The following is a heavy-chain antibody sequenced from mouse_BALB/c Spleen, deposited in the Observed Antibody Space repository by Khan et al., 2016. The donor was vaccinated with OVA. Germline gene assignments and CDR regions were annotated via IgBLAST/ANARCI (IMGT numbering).Heavy chain of an antibody. D-gene: IGHD1-1*01. CDR2: ISYDGTN. J-gene: IGHJ1*01. CDR1: AYSITSGYR. Sequence: EVQLQESGPGLVTPSQSLSLTCSVTAYSITSGYRWNWIRQFPGNKLEWMGYISYDGTNNYNPSLKNRISINRDTSKHQFFLKLKAVTPEDADTYYCARGGAVDPYGYFAVWGAGTTVTVSA. V-gene: IGHV3-6*01. CDR3: ARGGAVDPYGYFAV.